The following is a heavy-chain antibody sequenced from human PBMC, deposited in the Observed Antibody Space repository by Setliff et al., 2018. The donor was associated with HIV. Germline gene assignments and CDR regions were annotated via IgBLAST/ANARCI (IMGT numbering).Heavy chain of an antibody. CDR3: AGEIAPAARLPNVGGPPPPGYYHYMDV. V-gene: IGHV4-39*07. J-gene: IGHJ6*03. Sequence: SETLSLTCTVSGASIGSSTYYWGCIRQPPGKGLEWVGNVDYTGSTYYNPSLKSRVTMSVDTSTNQFSLDLTSVTAADTAVYFCAGEIAPAARLPNVGGPPPPGYYHYMDVWGKGTTVTVSS. D-gene: IGHD2-8*01. CDR1: GASIGSSTYY. CDR2: VDYTGST.